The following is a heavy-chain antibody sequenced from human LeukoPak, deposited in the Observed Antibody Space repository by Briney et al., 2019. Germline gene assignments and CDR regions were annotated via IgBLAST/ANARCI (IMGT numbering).Heavy chain of an antibody. CDR1: GGSFSGYY. J-gene: IGHJ4*02. V-gene: IGHV4-34*01. CDR2: INHSGST. D-gene: IGHD6-13*01. CDR3: ARFRAAAGTKPTYYFDY. Sequence: PSETLSLTCAVYGGSFSGYYWSWIRQPPGKGLEWIGEINHSGSTNYNPSLKSRVTISVDTSKNQFSLKLSSVTAADTAVYYCARFRAAAGTKPTYYFDYWGQGTLVTVSS.